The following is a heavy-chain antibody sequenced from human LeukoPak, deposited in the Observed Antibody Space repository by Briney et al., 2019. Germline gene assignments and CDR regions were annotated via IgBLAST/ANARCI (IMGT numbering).Heavy chain of an antibody. J-gene: IGHJ4*02. CDR2: IYPGDSDA. V-gene: IGHV5-51*01. CDR1: EYSFTSYW. Sequence: GESLKISCKGSEYSFTSYWIGWVRQMPGKGLKWMGIIYPGDSDARYSPSFQGQVTISADKSISTAYLQWSSLEASDTAMYYCARRRDLYSGSYYPFDYWGQGTLVTVSS. D-gene: IGHD1-26*01. CDR3: ARRRDLYSGSYYPFDY.